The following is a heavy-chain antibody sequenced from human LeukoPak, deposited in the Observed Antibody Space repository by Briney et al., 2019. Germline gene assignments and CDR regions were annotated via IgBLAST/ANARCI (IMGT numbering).Heavy chain of an antibody. CDR3: ARAARHFDLEDYYYYYYMDV. CDR2: IYYSGST. J-gene: IGHJ6*03. V-gene: IGHV4-59*01. D-gene: IGHD3-9*01. CDR1: GGSISSYY. Sequence: SETLSLTCTVSGGSISSYYWSWIRQPPGKGLEWIGYIYYSGSTNYNPSLKSRVTISVDTSKNQFSLKLSSVTAADTAVYYCARAARHFDLEDYYYYYYMDVWGKGTTVTVSS.